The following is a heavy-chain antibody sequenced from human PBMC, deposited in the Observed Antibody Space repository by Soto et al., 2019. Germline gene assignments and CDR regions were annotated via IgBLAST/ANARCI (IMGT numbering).Heavy chain of an antibody. CDR2: IGTAGDT. D-gene: IGHD6-13*01. CDR1: GFTFSSYD. J-gene: IGHJ3*02. Sequence: GGSLRLSCAASGFTFSSYDMHWVRQATGKGLEWVSAIGTAGDTYYPGSVKGRFTISRENAKNSLYLQMNSLRAGDTAVYYCARSSGDSSSWHAFDIWGQGTMVTVSS. V-gene: IGHV3-13*01. CDR3: ARSSGDSSSWHAFDI.